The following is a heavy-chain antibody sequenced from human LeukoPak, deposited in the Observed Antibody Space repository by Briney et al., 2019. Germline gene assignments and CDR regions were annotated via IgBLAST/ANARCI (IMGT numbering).Heavy chain of an antibody. CDR1: GGSISRYY. J-gene: IGHJ4*02. V-gene: IGHV4-59*08. Sequence: SETLSLTCTVSGGSISRYYWSWIRQPPGKGLEWIGYIYYSESTNYKPSLKSRVTISVDTSQNQFSLKLSSVTAADTAVYYCARRRGYSYDYWGQGTLGTVSS. D-gene: IGHD5-18*01. CDR2: IYYSEST. CDR3: ARRRGYSYDY.